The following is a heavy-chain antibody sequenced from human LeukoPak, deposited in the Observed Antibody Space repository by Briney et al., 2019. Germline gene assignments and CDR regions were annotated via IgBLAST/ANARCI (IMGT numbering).Heavy chain of an antibody. Sequence: GGSLRLSCAASGFTFSSYGMHWVRQAPGKGLEWVANIKPDGDTTNYLDSVKGRFTISRDNAKSSLHLQMNGLTAEDTAVYYCSRGPSTTLTTFWGQGTMVTVSS. CDR1: GFTFSSYG. D-gene: IGHD4-17*01. J-gene: IGHJ4*02. CDR2: IKPDGDTT. V-gene: IGHV3-7*01. CDR3: SRGPSTTLTTF.